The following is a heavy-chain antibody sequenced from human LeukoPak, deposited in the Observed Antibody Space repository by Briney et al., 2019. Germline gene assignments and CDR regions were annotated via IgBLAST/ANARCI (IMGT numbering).Heavy chain of an antibody. CDR1: GGSISSNSYY. CDR2: IYTSGST. CDR3: ARDSPPAHCSGGSCYFDY. V-gene: IGHV4-61*02. J-gene: IGHJ4*02. Sequence: SETLSLTCTVSGGSISSNSYYWSWLRQPAGKGLEWIGRIYTSGSTDYNPSLKSRVTISKDTSKNEFSLKLISVTAADTAVYYCARDSPPAHCSGGSCYFDYWGQGTLVTVSS. D-gene: IGHD2-15*01.